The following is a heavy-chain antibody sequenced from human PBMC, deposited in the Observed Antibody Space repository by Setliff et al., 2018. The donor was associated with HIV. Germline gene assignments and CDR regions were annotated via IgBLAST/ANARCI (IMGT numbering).Heavy chain of an antibody. V-gene: IGHV1-2*02. D-gene: IGHD1-1*01. Sequence: ASVKVSCKASGYTFTDYFMHWVRQDPGQGREWMGWISPNNGDKNIPQPLQGRVTMTRDTPTNTAYMEFSSLRSDHTAVYYCARQLFNSLASWGQGTLVTVSS. CDR3: ARQLFNSLAS. CDR2: ISPNNGDK. J-gene: IGHJ5*02. CDR1: GYTFTDYF.